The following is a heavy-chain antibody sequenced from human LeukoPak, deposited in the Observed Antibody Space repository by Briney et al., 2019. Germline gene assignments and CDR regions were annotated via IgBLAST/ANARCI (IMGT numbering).Heavy chain of an antibody. CDR2: IYYSGST. CDR1: GGSISSYY. J-gene: IGHJ6*03. V-gene: IGHV4-59*01. D-gene: IGHD3-16*01. Sequence: PSETLSLTCTVSGGSISSYYWSWIRQPPGKGLEWIGYIYYSGSTNYNPSLKSRVTISVDTSKNQFSLKLSSMTAADTAVYYCARAAGGYYYYYMDVWGKGTTVTVSS. CDR3: ARAAGGYYYYYMDV.